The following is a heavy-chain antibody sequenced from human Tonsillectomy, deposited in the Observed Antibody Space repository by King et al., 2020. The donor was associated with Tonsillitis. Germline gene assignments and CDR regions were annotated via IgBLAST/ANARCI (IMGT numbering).Heavy chain of an antibody. V-gene: IGHV3-48*01. J-gene: IGHJ3*02. CDR3: ARDGVWSAVDI. CDR1: GFTFSSYS. CDR2: ISSSSSTI. D-gene: IGHD2-8*01. Sequence: VQLVESGGGLVQPGGSLRLSCAASGFTFSSYSMNWVRQAPGKGLEWVSYISSSSSTIYYAVSVKGRFTISRDNAKHSLYLQMNSRRAEDTAVYYCARDGVWSAVDIWLQGTIATVSS.